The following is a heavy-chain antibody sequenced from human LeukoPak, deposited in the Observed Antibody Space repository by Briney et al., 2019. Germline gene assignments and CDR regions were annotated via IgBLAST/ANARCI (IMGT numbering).Heavy chain of an antibody. CDR2: ISYDGSNK. D-gene: IGHD2-21*02. CDR1: GFTFSSYA. CDR3: ARGKTCGGDCYAFDY. J-gene: IGHJ4*02. V-gene: IGHV3-30*04. Sequence: GGSRRLSCAASGFTFSSYAMPWVRQAPGKGLDWVAVISYDGSNKYYADSVKGRFTISRDNSKNTLYLQMHSLSAEDTAVYYCARGKTCGGDCYAFDYWGQGTLVTVSS.